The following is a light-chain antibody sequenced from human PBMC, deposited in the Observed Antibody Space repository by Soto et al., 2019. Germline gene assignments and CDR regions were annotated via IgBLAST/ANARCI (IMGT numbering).Light chain of an antibody. J-gene: IGLJ1*01. CDR2: EVN. V-gene: IGLV2-14*01. CDR3: SSYSTTSTLV. Sequence: QSVLTQPASESGSPGQSVTISCTGASSDVGGYDYVSWYQQHPGKAPKLILFEVNNRPSGVSNHFSGSKSGNTASLIISGLQADDDADYYCSSYSTTSTLVFGSGIKLTVL. CDR1: SSDVGGYDY.